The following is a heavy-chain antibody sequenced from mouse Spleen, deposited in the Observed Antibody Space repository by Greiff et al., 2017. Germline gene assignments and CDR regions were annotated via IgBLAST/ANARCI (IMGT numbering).Heavy chain of an antibody. Sequence: EVQVVESGGGLVKPGGSLKLSCAASGFTFSSYAMSWVRQTPEKRLEWVATISSGGSYTYYPDSVKGRFTISRDNAKNTLYLQMSSLRSEDTAMYYCARRGNYLNFDVWGAGTTVTVSS. J-gene: IGHJ1*01. D-gene: IGHD1-1*01. CDR1: GFTFSSYA. V-gene: IGHV5-9-3*01. CDR3: ARRGNYLNFDV. CDR2: ISSGGSYT.